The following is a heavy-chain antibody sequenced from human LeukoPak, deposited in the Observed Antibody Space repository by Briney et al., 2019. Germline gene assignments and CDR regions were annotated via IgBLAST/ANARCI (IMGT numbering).Heavy chain of an antibody. Sequence: ASVKVSCKASGYTFTGYYMHWVRQAPGQGLEWMGWINPNSGGTNYAQKFQGRVTMTRDTSISTAYMELSRLRSDDTAVYYCARNEAYCGGDCYPDYWGQGTLVTVSS. V-gene: IGHV1-2*02. D-gene: IGHD2-21*02. CDR3: ARNEAYCGGDCYPDY. J-gene: IGHJ4*02. CDR1: GYTFTGYY. CDR2: INPNSGGT.